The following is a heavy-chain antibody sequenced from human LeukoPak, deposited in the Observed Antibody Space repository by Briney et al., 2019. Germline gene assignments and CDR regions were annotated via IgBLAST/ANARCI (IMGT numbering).Heavy chain of an antibody. Sequence: GGSLRLSCVVSGFTFKNYVTNWVRQAPRKGLEWLATIYGSGVSISYADSVKGRFTISRDNSNNTLYLQMNSLRAEDTAMYYCAKDLGWELPAEAYWGQGILVTVSS. J-gene: IGHJ4*02. CDR3: AKDLGWELPAEAY. CDR2: IYGSGVSI. D-gene: IGHD1-26*01. CDR1: GFTFKNYV. V-gene: IGHV3-23*01.